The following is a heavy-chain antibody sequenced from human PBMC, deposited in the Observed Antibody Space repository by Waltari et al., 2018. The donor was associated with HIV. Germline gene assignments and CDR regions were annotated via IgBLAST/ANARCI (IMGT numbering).Heavy chain of an antibody. CDR3: ARDLQGYGIDY. Sequence: EVQLVESGGGLIQPGGSLRLSCAASGFTVSSNYMSWVRQAPGKGLEWGSVIYSGGSTYYADAVKGRFTISRDNSKNTLYLQMNSLRAEDTAVYYCARDLQGYGIDYWGQGTLVTVSS. J-gene: IGHJ4*02. V-gene: IGHV3-53*01. CDR2: IYSGGST. CDR1: GFTVSSNY. D-gene: IGHD5-12*01.